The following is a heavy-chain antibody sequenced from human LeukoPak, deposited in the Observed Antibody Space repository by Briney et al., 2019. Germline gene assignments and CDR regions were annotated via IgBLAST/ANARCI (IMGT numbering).Heavy chain of an antibody. CDR2: ISGSGGST. Sequence: QTGGSLTLSCAASGFTFSSYAMSWVRQAPGKGLEWVSAISGSGGSTYYADSVKGRFTISRDNSKNTLYLQMNSLRAEDTAVYYCAKGANRALDAFDIWGQGTMVTVSS. CDR3: AKGANRALDAFDI. V-gene: IGHV3-23*01. CDR1: GFTFSSYA. J-gene: IGHJ3*02. D-gene: IGHD1-14*01.